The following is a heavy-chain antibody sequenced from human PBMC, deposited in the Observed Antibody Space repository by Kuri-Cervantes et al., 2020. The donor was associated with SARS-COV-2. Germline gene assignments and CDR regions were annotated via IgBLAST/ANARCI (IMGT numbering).Heavy chain of an antibody. CDR2: ISTTSSDI. V-gene: IGHV3-21*01. D-gene: IGHD3-3*01. CDR1: GFTFSSYA. CDR3: ARGVGYYDFSNWFDP. Sequence: GESLKISCAASGFTFSSYAMHWVRQAPGKGLEWVSLISTTSSDIYYADSVRGRFTISRDNAKNSLSLQMNSLRAEDTAVYYCARGVGYYDFSNWFDPWGQGTLVTVSS. J-gene: IGHJ5*01.